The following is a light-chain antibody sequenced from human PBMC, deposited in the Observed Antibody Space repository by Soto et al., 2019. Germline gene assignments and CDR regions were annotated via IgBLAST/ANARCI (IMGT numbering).Light chain of an antibody. CDR1: QSVSSY. J-gene: IGKJ5*01. Sequence: EIVLTQSPATLSLSPGERATFSCRASQSVSSYLAWYQQKPGQAPRLLIYDASTRATGIADRFSGSGSRTDFTLTISSLEPEDFAVYYCQQHNNWPPSITFGQGTRLEIK. CDR2: DAS. CDR3: QQHNNWPPSIT. V-gene: IGKV3-11*01.